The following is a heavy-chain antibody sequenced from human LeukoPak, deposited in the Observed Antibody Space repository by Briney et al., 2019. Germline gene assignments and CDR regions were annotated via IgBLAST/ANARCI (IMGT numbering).Heavy chain of an antibody. CDR3: ARARIPGYSSGFDY. V-gene: IGHV3-23*01. CDR2: ISGSGGST. J-gene: IGHJ4*02. CDR1: GFTFSSYA. Sequence: GGSLRLSCEASGFTFSSYAMSWVRQAPGKGLEWVSTISGSGGSTYYADSVKGRFTISRDNSKNTLYLQVNSLRAEDTAVYYCARARIPGYSSGFDYWGQGTLVTVSS. D-gene: IGHD6-19*01.